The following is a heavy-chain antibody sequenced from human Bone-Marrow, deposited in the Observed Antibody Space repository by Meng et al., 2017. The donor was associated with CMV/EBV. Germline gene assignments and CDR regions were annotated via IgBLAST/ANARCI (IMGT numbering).Heavy chain of an antibody. CDR1: GGSVSSGDYY. J-gene: IGHJ5*02. CDR2: INHSGST. Sequence: SETLSLTCTVSGGSVSSGDYYWSWIRQPPGKGLEWIGEINHSGSTNYNPSLKSRVTISVDTSKNQFSLKLSSVTAADTAVYYCARGRSRTGTRGWFDPWGQGTLVTVSS. V-gene: IGHV4-61*08. D-gene: IGHD1/OR15-1a*01. CDR3: ARGRSRTGTRGWFDP.